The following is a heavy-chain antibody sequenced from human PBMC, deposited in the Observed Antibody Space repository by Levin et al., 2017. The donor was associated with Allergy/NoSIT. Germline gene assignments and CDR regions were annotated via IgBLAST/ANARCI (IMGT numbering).Heavy chain of an antibody. J-gene: IGHJ6*02. CDR2: ISSSSSYI. CDR1: GFTFSSYS. V-gene: IGHV3-21*01. D-gene: IGHD5-24*01. CDR3: ATGWGDGYNLYYYGMDV. Sequence: GGSLRLSCAASGFTFSSYSMNWVRQAPGKGLEWVSSISSSSSYIYYADSVKGRFTISRDNAKNSLYLQMNSLRAEDTAVYYCATGWGDGYNLYYYGMDVWGQGTTVTVAS.